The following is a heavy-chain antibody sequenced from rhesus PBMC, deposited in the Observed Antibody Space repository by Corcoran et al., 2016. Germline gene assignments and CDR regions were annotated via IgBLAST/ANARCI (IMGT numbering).Heavy chain of an antibody. J-gene: IGHJ4*01. V-gene: IGHV4-173*01. Sequence: QLQLQESGPGLVKPSETLSLLCPVSGCSISSTYCSRIRLTPGQGPEWIGRILVKEGRTEYHTDRKSQLPSATDTSKNQFALKLNSVTAADTAVYYCARGYYGSGYYVAFFDYWGQGVLVTVSS. D-gene: IGHD3-28*01. CDR2: ILVKEGRT. CDR3: ARGYYGSGYYVAFFDY. CDR1: GCSISSTY.